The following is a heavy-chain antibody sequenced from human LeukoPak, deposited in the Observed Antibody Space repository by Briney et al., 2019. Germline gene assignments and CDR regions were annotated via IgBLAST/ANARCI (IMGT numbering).Heavy chain of an antibody. D-gene: IGHD3-10*01. CDR1: GYTFTGYY. CDR3: ARSLLWFGESYYFDY. V-gene: IGHV1-2*02. J-gene: IGHJ4*02. Sequence: ASVKVSCKASGYTFTGYYMHWVRQAPRQGLEWMGWINPNSGGTNYAQKFQGRVTMTRDTSISTAYMELSRLRSDDTAVYYCARSLLWFGESYYFDYWGQGTLVTVSS. CDR2: INPNSGGT.